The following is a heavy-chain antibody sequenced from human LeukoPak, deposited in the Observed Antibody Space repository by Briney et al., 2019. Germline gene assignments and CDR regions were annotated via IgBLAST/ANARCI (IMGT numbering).Heavy chain of an antibody. J-gene: IGHJ6*03. V-gene: IGHV3-33*06. Sequence: GGSLRLSCAASGFTFSSYGMHWVRQAPGKGLEWVAVIWYDGSNKYYADPVKGRFTISRDNSKNTLYLQMNSLRAEDTAVYYCAKVKGSIAARVDYMDVWGKGTTVTVSS. CDR2: IWYDGSNK. CDR3: AKVKGSIAARVDYMDV. CDR1: GFTFSSYG. D-gene: IGHD6-6*01.